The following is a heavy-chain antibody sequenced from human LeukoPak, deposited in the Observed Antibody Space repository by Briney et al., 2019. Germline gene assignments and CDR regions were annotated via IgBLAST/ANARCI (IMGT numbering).Heavy chain of an antibody. V-gene: IGHV3-30-3*01. CDR3: ARATGEPQEYYYYYYGMDV. D-gene: IGHD1-1*01. Sequence: PGGSLRLSCAASGFTFSSYAMHWVRQAPGKGLEWVAVISYDGSNKYYADSVKGRFTISRDNSKNTLYLQMNSLRAEDTAVYYCARATGEPQEYYYYYYGMDVWGQGTTVTVSS. CDR2: ISYDGSNK. CDR1: GFTFSSYA. J-gene: IGHJ6*02.